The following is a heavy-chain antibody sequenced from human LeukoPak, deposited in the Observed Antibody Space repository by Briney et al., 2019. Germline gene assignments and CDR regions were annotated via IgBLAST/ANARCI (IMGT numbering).Heavy chain of an antibody. Sequence: GGSLRLSCAASGFTYINVWMNWVRQAPGKGLEWVGRIKTNAEGGTLDYTAPVKGRFTISRDDSKNTLYLQMDSLEVEDTGMYYCTTGIDDEGGYWGQGTLVTVSS. CDR2: IKTNAEGGTL. CDR1: GFTYINVW. CDR3: TTGIDDEGGY. V-gene: IGHV3-15*07. D-gene: IGHD3-3*02. J-gene: IGHJ4*02.